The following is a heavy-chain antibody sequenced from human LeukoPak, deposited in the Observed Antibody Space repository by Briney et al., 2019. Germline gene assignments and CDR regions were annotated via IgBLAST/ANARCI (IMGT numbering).Heavy chain of an antibody. CDR2: INHSGST. V-gene: IGHV4-34*01. CDR1: GGSFSGYY. J-gene: IGHJ4*02. D-gene: IGHD2-2*01. CDR3: ARGASGTSSTSSYKELRPTDY. Sequence: SETLSLTCAVYGGSFSGYYWSWIRQPPGKGLEWIGEINHSGSTNYNPSLKSRVTISVDTSKNQFSLKLSSVTAADTAVYYCARGASGTSSTSSYKELRPTDYWGQGTLVTVSS.